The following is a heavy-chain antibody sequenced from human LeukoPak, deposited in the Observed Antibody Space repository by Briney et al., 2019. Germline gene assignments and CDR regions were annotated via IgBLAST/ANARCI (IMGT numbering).Heavy chain of an antibody. CDR3: ARVGMWGSKSYYYMDV. J-gene: IGHJ6*03. CDR2: IYHSGST. Sequence: PSETLSLTCTVSGGSISSGGYYWSWIRQPPGKGLEWIGYIYHSGSTYYNPSLKSRVTISVDRSKNQFSLKLSSVTAADTAVYYCARVGMWGSKSYYYMDVWGKGTTVTVSS. CDR1: GGSISSGGYY. V-gene: IGHV4-30-2*01. D-gene: IGHD2-21*01.